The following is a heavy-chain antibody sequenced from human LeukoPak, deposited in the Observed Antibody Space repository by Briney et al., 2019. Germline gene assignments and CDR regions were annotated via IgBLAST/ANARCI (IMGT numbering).Heavy chain of an antibody. CDR2: ISSSSKTI. J-gene: IGHJ4*02. V-gene: IGHV3-48*04. CDR1: GFTFSSYS. CDR3: ARDNDYSNPFDY. D-gene: IGHD4-11*01. Sequence: PGGSLRLSCAASGFTFSSYSMNWVRQAPGKGLEWVSYISSSSKTIYYADSVKGRFTISRDNAKNSLYLQMNSLRAEDTAVYYCARDNDYSNPFDYWGQGTLVTVSS.